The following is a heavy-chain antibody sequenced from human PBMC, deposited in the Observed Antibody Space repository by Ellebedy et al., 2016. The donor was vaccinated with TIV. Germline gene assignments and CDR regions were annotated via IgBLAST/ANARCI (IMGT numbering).Heavy chain of an antibody. CDR1: GGSINNYY. J-gene: IGHJ5*02. V-gene: IGHV4-4*07. Sequence: PGGSLRLSCTVSGGSINNYYWNWIRQPAGKGLEWIGRLYTGGIATYNPSLKSRVDISVDTSKNQVSLKLNSVTAADTAVYFYARVRFSPGWFDPWGQGTLVTVSS. CDR3: ARVRFSPGWFDP. CDR2: LYTGGIA.